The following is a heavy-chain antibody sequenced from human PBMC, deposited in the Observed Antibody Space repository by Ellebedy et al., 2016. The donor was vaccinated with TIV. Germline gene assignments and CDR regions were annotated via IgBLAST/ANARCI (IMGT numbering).Heavy chain of an antibody. CDR1: PLTFNYRW. CDR2: IKEDGSEE. CDR3: AGGGGWLIQN. D-gene: IGHD6-19*01. Sequence: GESLKISXAVSPLTFNYRWMSWVRQPPGKGLEWVANIKEDGSEENYLDSVRGRFTISRDNAKNSLHLQMNSLRPEDTAVYYCAGGGGWLIQNWGQGTLVTVSS. V-gene: IGHV3-7*03. J-gene: IGHJ1*01.